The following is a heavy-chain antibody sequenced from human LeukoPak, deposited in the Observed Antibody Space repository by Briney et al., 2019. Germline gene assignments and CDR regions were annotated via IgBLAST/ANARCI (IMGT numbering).Heavy chain of an antibody. CDR1: GGSISSYY. J-gene: IGHJ6*04. CDR2: IYYSGST. V-gene: IGHV4-59*01. D-gene: IGHD3-10*01. CDR3: ARQLLWFGELGGMDV. Sequence: SVTLSLTCTVSGGSISSYYWSWIRQPPGKGLEWVGYIYYSGSTNYNPSLKSRVTISVDTSKNQFSLKLSSVTAADTAVYYCARQLLWFGELGGMDVWGKGTTVTVSS.